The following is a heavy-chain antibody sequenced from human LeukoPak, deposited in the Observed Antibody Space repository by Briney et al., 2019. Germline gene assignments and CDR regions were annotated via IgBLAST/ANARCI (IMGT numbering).Heavy chain of an antibody. J-gene: IGHJ5*02. CDR2: INAGNGNT. CDR1: GYTFTSYA. Sequence: VASVKVSCKASGYTFTSYAMHWVRQAPGPRLEWMGWINAGNGNTKYSQKFQGRVTMTTDTSTSTAYMELRSLRSDDTAVYYCARVWEQVVFGVVTHPNWFDPWGQGALVTVSS. CDR3: ARVWEQVVFGVVTHPNWFDP. D-gene: IGHD3-3*01. V-gene: IGHV1-3*01.